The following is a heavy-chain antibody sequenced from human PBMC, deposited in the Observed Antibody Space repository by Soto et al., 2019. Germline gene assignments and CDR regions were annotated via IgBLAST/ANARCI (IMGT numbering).Heavy chain of an antibody. CDR1: GFTFSSYA. CDR3: ADIAAAGFDY. V-gene: IGHV3-23*01. D-gene: IGHD6-13*01. CDR2: ISGSGGST. Sequence: GGSLRLSCAASGFTFSSYAMSWVRQAPGKGLQWVSAISGSGGSTYYADTVKGRFTISRDNSKNTLYLQMNSLRAEDTAVYYCADIAAAGFDYWGQGTLVTVSS. J-gene: IGHJ4*02.